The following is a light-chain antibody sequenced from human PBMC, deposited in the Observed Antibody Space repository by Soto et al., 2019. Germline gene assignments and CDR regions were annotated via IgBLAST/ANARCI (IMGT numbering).Light chain of an antibody. J-gene: IGKJ4*01. CDR1: QSVSGC. Sequence: EIVLTQSPATLSLSPGERATLSRRASQSVSGCLAWYQQKPGQAPRLLIFDASNRATGIPARFSGSGSGTDFTLTISSLEPEDFAIYYCQQRCNWPPVTFGGGTKVDIK. CDR2: DAS. CDR3: QQRCNWPPVT. V-gene: IGKV3-11*01.